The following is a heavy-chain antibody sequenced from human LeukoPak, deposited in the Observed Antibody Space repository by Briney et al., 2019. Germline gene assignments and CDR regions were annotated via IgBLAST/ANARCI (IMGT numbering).Heavy chain of an antibody. CDR3: ARGPDAAKQGY. Sequence: SETLSLTCGFYGASFSDYYWNWLRQPPGKGLEWIGEIHPSGGTTYNPALQSRVTISLDTSKNQFSLKLNPVTAADTAVYYCARGPDAAKQGYWGQGTLVTVSS. CDR1: GASFSDYY. CDR2: IHPSGGT. J-gene: IGHJ4*02. V-gene: IGHV4-34*01. D-gene: IGHD6-25*01.